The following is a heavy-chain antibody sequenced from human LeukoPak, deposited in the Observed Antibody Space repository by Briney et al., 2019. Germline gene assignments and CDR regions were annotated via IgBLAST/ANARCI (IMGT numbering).Heavy chain of an antibody. J-gene: IGHJ6*03. CDR1: GGSISSYY. CDR3: ARDYYDSSGYYGRGGYYYMDV. CDR2: IYTSGST. Sequence: SETLSLTCTVSGGSISSYYWSWIRQPAGKGLEWIGRIYTSGSTNHNPSLKSRVTISVDKSKSQLSLKLSSVTAADTAVYYCARDYYDSSGYYGRGGYYYMDVWGKRTSVTVSS. V-gene: IGHV4-4*07. D-gene: IGHD3-22*01.